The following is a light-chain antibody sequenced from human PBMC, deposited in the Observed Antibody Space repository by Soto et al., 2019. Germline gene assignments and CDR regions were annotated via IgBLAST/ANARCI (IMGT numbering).Light chain of an antibody. Sequence: DIQMTQSPSTLSASVGDRVTIACRASQSISNWLAWYQQKPGKAPKLLIYETSSLESGVPSRFSGSGSGREFTLTISSLQPDDFATYYCQHYNSYSEAFGQGTKVDIK. CDR2: ETS. V-gene: IGKV1-5*03. CDR3: QHYNSYSEA. CDR1: QSISNW. J-gene: IGKJ1*01.